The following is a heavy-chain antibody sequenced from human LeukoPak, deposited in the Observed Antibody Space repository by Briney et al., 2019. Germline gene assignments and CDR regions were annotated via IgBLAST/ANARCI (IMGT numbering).Heavy chain of an antibody. CDR2: IYYSGST. D-gene: IGHD4-17*01. CDR1: GGSISSYY. Sequence: SETLSLTCTVSGGSISSYYWSWIRQPPGRGLEWIGYIYYSGSTNYNPSLKSRVTISVDTSKNQFSLKLSSVTAADTAVYYCATYGRGYWGQGTLVTVSS. V-gene: IGHV4-59*01. CDR3: ATYGRGY. J-gene: IGHJ4*02.